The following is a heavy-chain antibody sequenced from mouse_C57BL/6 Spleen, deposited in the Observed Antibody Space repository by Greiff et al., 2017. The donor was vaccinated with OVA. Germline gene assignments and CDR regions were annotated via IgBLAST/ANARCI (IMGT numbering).Heavy chain of an antibody. CDR2: IRSKSSTYAT. V-gene: IGHV10-3*01. Sequence: GGGLVQPKGSLKLSCAASGFTFNTYAMHWVRQAPGKGLEWVARIRSKSSTYATYYADSVKDRFTISRDDSQSMLYLQMNNLKTEDTAMYYCVRGLTFDVWGTGTTVTVSS. J-gene: IGHJ1*03. D-gene: IGHD1-3*01. CDR3: VRGLTFDV. CDR1: GFTFNTYA.